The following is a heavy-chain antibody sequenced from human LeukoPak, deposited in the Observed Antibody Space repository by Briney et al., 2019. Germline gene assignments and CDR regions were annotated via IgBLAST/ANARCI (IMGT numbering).Heavy chain of an antibody. Sequence: ASVKVSCKASGYTFTSYAMNWVRQAPGQGLEWMGWINPNSGGTNYAQKFQGRVTMTRDTSISTAYMELSRLRSDDTAVYYCARVEWELSDFGYWGQGTLVTVSS. CDR2: INPNSGGT. CDR3: ARVEWELSDFGY. CDR1: GYTFTSYA. J-gene: IGHJ4*02. V-gene: IGHV1-2*02. D-gene: IGHD1-26*01.